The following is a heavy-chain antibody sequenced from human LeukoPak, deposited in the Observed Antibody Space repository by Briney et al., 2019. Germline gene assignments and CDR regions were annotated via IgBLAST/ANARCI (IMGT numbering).Heavy chain of an antibody. CDR3: ARVLGTLSPFDY. V-gene: IGHV1-46*01. CDR2: INPSGGST. J-gene: IGHJ4*02. D-gene: IGHD3-16*01. Sequence: GASVKVSCKASGYTFTSYYMHWVRQAPGQGLEWMGIINPSGGSTSYAQKFQGRVTITRDMSTSTVYMELSSLRSEDTAVYYCARVLGTLSPFDYWGQGTLVTVSS. CDR1: GYTFTSYY.